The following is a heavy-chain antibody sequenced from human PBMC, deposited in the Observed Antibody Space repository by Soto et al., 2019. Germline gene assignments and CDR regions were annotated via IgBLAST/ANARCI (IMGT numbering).Heavy chain of an antibody. CDR3: ARDRGYDAHDYYYNAMDV. Sequence: PGGSLRLSCVASGFTFKTYTMNWVRQAPGKGLEWVSGIRGFSPYTFYAESVKGRFTISRDNAKNSLYLRMNSLGVEDTAVYYCARDRGYDAHDYYYNAMDVWGQGTTVTVSS. CDR1: GFTFKTYT. J-gene: IGHJ6*02. D-gene: IGHD2-15*01. CDR2: IRGFSPYT. V-gene: IGHV3-21*01.